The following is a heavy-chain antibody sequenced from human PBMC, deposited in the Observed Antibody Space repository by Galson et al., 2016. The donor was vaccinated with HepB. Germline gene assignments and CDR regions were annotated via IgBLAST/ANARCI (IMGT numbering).Heavy chain of an antibody. CDR3: ARTIVVVPLTLYGMDV. CDR2: INPSGGTT. V-gene: IGHV1-46*01. J-gene: IGHJ6*02. D-gene: IGHD2-2*01. Sequence: SGYTFTSYYTHWVRQAPGQGLEWMGIINPSGGTTTYAQKFQGRVTMTKDTSASTAYMELSSLTSEDTAVYYCARTIVVVPLTLYGMDVWGQGTTVTVSS. CDR1: GYTFTSYY.